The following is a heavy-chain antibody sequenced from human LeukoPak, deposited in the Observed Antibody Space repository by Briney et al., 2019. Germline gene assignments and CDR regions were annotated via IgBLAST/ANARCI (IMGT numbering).Heavy chain of an antibody. CDR2: ISAYNGNT. CDR1: GYTFTIYG. Sequence: ASVKVSCKASGYTFTIYGFSWVRQAPRQGLERMGWISAYNGNTRYAQNIQGRVTMTTDSSTSTTYMELRNLRSDDTAVYYCARDTPGDGYNRGDYWGQGTLVTVSS. CDR3: ARDTPGDGYNRGDY. J-gene: IGHJ4*02. V-gene: IGHV1-18*01. D-gene: IGHD5-24*01.